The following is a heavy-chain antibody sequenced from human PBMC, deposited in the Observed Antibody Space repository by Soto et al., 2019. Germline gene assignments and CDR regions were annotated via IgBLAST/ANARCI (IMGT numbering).Heavy chain of an antibody. Sequence: SETLSLTCTVSGGSISGSSYFWGWIRQPPGKGLEWIGSIYYSGSTYYNPSLKSRVTISVDTSKNQFSLKLSSVTAADTAVYYCASTDSSGYYTEYRGQGTVVTVSS. CDR1: GGSISGSSYF. D-gene: IGHD3-22*01. CDR3: ASTDSSGYYTEY. CDR2: IYYSGST. J-gene: IGHJ4*02. V-gene: IGHV4-39*01.